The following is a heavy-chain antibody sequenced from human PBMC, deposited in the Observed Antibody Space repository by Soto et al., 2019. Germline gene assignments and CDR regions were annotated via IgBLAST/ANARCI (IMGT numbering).Heavy chain of an antibody. CDR3: ARGERYSRGWLNGYFDL. CDR1: GGSFSGYY. D-gene: IGHD6-19*01. J-gene: IGHJ2*01. Sequence: QVQLQQWGAGLLKPSETLSLTCAVYGGSFSGYYWSWIRQPPGKGLEWIGEINHSGSTNYNPSLKSQVTVSVDTSTNQFSLKLSSVTAADTAVYYCARGERYSRGWLNGYFDLWGRGTLVTVSS. V-gene: IGHV4-34*01. CDR2: INHSGST.